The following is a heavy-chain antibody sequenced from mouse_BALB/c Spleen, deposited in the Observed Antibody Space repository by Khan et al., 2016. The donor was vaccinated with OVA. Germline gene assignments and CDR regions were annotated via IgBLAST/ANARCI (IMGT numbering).Heavy chain of an antibody. CDR1: GYSITSDYA. CDR2: ISYSGST. D-gene: IGHD2-3*01. Sequence: EVQLVESGPGLVKPSQSLSLTCTVTGYSITSDYAWNWIRQFPGNKLEWMGYISYSGSTSYNPSLKSRISITRDTSKNQFFLQLNSVTTEDTATDYCARDGHYAMDYWGQGTSVIVSS. CDR3: ARDGHYAMDY. V-gene: IGHV3-2*02. J-gene: IGHJ4*01.